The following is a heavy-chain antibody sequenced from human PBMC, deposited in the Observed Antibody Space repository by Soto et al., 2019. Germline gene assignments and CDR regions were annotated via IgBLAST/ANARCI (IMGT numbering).Heavy chain of an antibody. CDR2: INAGNGNT. D-gene: IGHD5-18*01. V-gene: IGHV1-3*01. CDR3: ARDLSRQLWPPGAPDY. CDR1: GYTFTSYA. J-gene: IGHJ4*02. Sequence: GASVKVSCKASGYTFTSYAMHWVRQAPGQRLEWMGWINAGNGNTKYSQKFQGRVTITRDTSASTAYMELSSLRSEDTAVYYCARDLSRQLWPPGAPDYWGQGTLVTVSS.